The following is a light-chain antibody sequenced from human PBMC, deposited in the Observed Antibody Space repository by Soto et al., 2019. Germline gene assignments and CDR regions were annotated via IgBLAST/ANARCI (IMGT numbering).Light chain of an antibody. CDR1: ESVRRY. V-gene: IGKV3-11*01. J-gene: IGKJ4*01. Sequence: EVVLTQSPAILSLSPGERATLSCRASESVRRYLAWYEQRPGQAPRLLIYDASNRATGIPARFSGSWSGTDFTLSISSLEPEDFAVYYCQQGYLWPLTFGGGTTGEI. CDR2: DAS. CDR3: QQGYLWPLT.